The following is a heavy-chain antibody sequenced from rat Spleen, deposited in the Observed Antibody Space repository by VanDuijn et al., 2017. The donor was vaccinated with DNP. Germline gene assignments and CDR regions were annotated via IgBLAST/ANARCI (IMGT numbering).Heavy chain of an antibody. CDR2: ISYDGSST. CDR3: AKGPNYGGYSDYFDY. J-gene: IGHJ2*01. D-gene: IGHD1-11*01. Sequence: EVQLVESGGGPVQPGRSLKLSCAASGFIFSDYAMAWVRQVPKKGLEWVATISYDGSSTYYSDSVKGRFTISRDNAQNTLYLQMNKLGSEDTATYYCAKGPNYGGYSDYFDYWGQGVMVTVSS. CDR1: GFIFSDYA. V-gene: IGHV5-7*01.